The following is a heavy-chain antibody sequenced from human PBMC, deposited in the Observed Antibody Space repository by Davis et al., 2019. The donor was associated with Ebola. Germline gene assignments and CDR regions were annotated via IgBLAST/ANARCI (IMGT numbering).Heavy chain of an antibody. CDR1: GFTFGDYA. CDR3: ARELSAFSGYYV. J-gene: IGHJ1*01. V-gene: IGHV3-66*01. Sequence: GESLKISCAASGFTFGDYAMHWVRQAPGKGLEWVAVLYSGGSAFYADSVRGRFTISRDHSKNTMFLEMNSLRDEDTAFYFCARELSAFSGYYVWGQGTLVTVSS. CDR2: LYSGGSA. D-gene: IGHD3-22*01.